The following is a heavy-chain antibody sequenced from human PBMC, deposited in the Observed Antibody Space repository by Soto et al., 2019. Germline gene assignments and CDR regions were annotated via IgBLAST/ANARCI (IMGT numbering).Heavy chain of an antibody. CDR2: ISSSGSTI. J-gene: IGHJ4*02. Sequence: GGSLRLSCATSGFLFSSYSINWVRQAPGKGLEWVSYISSSGSTIYYTDSVRGRFTVSRDGAKNSVFLQMNTLRAEDTAIYYCARDSWSYLGSFDYWGQGALVTVSS. CDR3: ARDSWSYLGSFDY. CDR1: GFLFSSYS. D-gene: IGHD1-26*01. V-gene: IGHV3-48*01.